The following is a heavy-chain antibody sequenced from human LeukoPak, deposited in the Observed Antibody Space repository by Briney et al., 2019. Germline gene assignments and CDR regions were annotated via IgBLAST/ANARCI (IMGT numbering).Heavy chain of an antibody. CDR2: IYYSGTT. V-gene: IGHV4-39*01. CDR3: AGQDRVGTAKYYFNY. D-gene: IGHD1/OR15-1a*01. Sequence: PSETLSLTCTVSGGSISSSSYYWGWIRQTPGKGLEWIGIIYYSGTTYYNPSLKSRVTISVDTSKNQFSLKLSSVTAADTAVYYCAGQDRVGTAKYYFNYWGQGTLVTVSS. CDR1: GGSISSSSYY. J-gene: IGHJ4*02.